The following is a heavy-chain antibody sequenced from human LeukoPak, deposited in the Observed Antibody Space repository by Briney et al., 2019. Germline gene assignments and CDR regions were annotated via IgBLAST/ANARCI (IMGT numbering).Heavy chain of an antibody. CDR1: GGSISSYY. CDR3: ARQALWDYYGSGSYYWFDP. Sequence: PSETLSLTCTVSGGSISSYYWSWIRQPPGKGLEWIGYIYYSGSTNYNPSLKGRVTISVDTSKNQFSLKLSSVTAADTAVYYCARQALWDYYGSGSYYWFDPWGQGTLVTVSS. CDR2: IYYSGST. J-gene: IGHJ5*02. V-gene: IGHV4-59*08. D-gene: IGHD3-10*01.